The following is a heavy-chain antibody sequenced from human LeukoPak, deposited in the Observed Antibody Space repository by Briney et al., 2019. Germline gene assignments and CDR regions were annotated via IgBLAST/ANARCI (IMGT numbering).Heavy chain of an antibody. CDR1: GYTFTSYY. CDR3: ARSSTLGNYFDY. CDR2: TNPSGGST. Sequence: ASVKVSCKASGYTFTSYYMHWVRQAPGQGLEWMGITNPSGGSTSYAQKFQGRVTLTRDTSTSTVYMELSSLRSEDTAVYYCARSSTLGNYFDYWGQGTLVTVSS. V-gene: IGHV1-46*01. J-gene: IGHJ4*02. D-gene: IGHD6-13*01.